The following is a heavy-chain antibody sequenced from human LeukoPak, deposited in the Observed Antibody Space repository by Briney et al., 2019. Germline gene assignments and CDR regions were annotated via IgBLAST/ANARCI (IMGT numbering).Heavy chain of an antibody. CDR3: AANGGPFDF. CDR2: INQHGTDK. V-gene: IGHV3-7*05. J-gene: IGHJ4*02. Sequence: HPGGSLRPSCAASGFTFSSYWMSWVRQAPGKGLEWVANINQHGTDKYYVDSVRGRFTISRDNAKNSLYLQMNSLRAEDTAVYYCAANGGPFDFWGQGTLVTVSS. CDR1: GFTFSSYW. D-gene: IGHD4-23*01.